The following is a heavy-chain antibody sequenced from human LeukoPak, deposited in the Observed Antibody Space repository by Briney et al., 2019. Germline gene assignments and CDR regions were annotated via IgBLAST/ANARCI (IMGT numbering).Heavy chain of an antibody. D-gene: IGHD3-10*01. J-gene: IGHJ4*02. CDR1: GASINSSY. Sequence: PSETLSLTCTVSGASINSSYWSWIRQPPGKGLEWIGHIYYIGSTYYNPSLKSRVTISVDTSKNQFSLKLSSVTAADTAVYYCARDLGMVRGLYYFDYWGQGTLVTVSS. CDR2: IYYIGST. V-gene: IGHV4-59*12. CDR3: ARDLGMVRGLYYFDY.